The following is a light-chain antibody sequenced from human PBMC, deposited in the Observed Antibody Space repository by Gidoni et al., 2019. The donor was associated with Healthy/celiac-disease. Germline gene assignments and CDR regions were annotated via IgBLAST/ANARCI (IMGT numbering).Light chain of an antibody. V-gene: IGKV4-1*01. CDR1: QSVLYSSNNKNY. J-gene: IGKJ3*01. CDR2: WAS. CDR3: QQYYSTHT. Sequence: DIVIPQSPDSLAVSLGERATINCKSSQSVLYSSNNKNYLAWYQQKPGQPPKLLIYWASTRESGVPDRFSGSGSGTDFTLTISSLQAEDVAVYYCQQYYSTHTFXPXTKVDIK.